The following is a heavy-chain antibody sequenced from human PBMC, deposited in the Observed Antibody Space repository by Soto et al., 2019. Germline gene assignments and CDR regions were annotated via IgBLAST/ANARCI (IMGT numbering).Heavy chain of an antibody. CDR2: ISYDGSNK. CDR3: VGSSGWIFDY. D-gene: IGHD6-19*01. V-gene: IGHV3-30*03. CDR1: GFTFSSYG. J-gene: IGHJ4*02. Sequence: GGSLRLSCAASGFTFSSYGMHWVRQAPGKGLEWVAVISYDGSNKYYADSVKGRFTISRDYSKNTLYLQMNSLRVEDTATYYCVGSSGWIFDYWGQGTLVTVFS.